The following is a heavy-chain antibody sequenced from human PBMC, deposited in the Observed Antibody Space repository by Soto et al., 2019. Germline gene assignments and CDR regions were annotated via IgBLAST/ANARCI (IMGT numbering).Heavy chain of an antibody. Sequence: GLSLRLWCAAAEFTCSSYSMNWVRQAPGKGLEWVSSISSSSSYIYYADSVKGRFTISRDNAKNSLYLQMNSLRAEDTAVYYCARATTSFPNWFDPWGQGTLVTVSS. CDR2: ISSSSSYI. J-gene: IGHJ5*02. CDR1: EFTCSSYS. V-gene: IGHV3-21*01. CDR3: ARATTSFPNWFDP.